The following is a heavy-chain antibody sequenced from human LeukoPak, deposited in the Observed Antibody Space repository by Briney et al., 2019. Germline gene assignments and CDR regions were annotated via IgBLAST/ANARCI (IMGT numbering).Heavy chain of an antibody. V-gene: IGHV3-53*01. Sequence: PGGSLRLSCAASGFTVSSNYMSWVRQAPGKGLEWVSVIYSGGSTYYADSVKGRFTISRDNSKNTLYLQMNSLRAEDTAVYYCASPRYSGSRQPYYYGMDVWGQGTTVTVSS. CDR2: IYSGGST. D-gene: IGHD1-26*01. CDR3: ASPRYSGSRQPYYYGMDV. J-gene: IGHJ6*02. CDR1: GFTVSSNY.